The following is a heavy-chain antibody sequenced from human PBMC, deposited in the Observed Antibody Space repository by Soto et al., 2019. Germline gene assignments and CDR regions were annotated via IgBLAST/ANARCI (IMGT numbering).Heavy chain of an antibody. J-gene: IGHJ6*03. D-gene: IGHD4-4*01. CDR1: GYTFTSYA. CDR2: INAGNGNT. V-gene: IGHV1-3*01. Sequence: QVQLVQSGAEVKKPGASVKVSCKASGYTFTSYAMHWLRQAPGQRLEWMGWINAGNGNTKYSLKFQGRVNITRDTSASTAYMELSSLRSEDTAVYYCARDYSNYKWGYYSSSMDVWGKGTTVTVSS. CDR3: ARDYSNYKWGYYSSSMDV.